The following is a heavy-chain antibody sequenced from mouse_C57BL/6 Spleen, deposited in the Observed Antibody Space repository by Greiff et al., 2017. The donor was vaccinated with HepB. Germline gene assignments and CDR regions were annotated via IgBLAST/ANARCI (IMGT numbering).Heavy chain of an antibody. Sequence: EVQLQQSVAELVRPGASVKLSCTASGFNIKNTYMHWVKQRPEQGLEWIGRIDTANGNTKYAPKFQGKATITADTASNTAYLHISSLTSEDTAIYYFARLTTVVAYYYAMDYWGQGTSVTVSS. J-gene: IGHJ4*01. CDR3: ARLTTVVAYYYAMDY. D-gene: IGHD1-1*01. CDR2: IDTANGNT. CDR1: GFNIKNTY. V-gene: IGHV14-3*01.